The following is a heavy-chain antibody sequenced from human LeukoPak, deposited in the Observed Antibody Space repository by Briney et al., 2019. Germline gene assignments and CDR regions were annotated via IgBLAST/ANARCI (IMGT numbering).Heavy chain of an antibody. CDR2: ISYDGSNK. Sequence: GGSLRLSCAASGFTFSSYGMHWVRQAPGKGLEWVAVISYDGSNKYYADSVKGRFTISRDNSKNTLYLQMNSLSADDTGVYYCAKDLQTQDYGGNFPYWYWGQGTLVTVSS. D-gene: IGHD4-23*01. CDR1: GFTFSSYG. CDR3: AKDLQTQDYGGNFPYWY. V-gene: IGHV3-30*18. J-gene: IGHJ4*02.